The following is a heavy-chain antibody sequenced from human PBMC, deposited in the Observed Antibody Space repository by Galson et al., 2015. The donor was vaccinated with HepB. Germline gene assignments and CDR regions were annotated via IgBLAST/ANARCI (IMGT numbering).Heavy chain of an antibody. J-gene: IGHJ4*02. D-gene: IGHD3-3*01. V-gene: IGHV1-69*06. CDR1: GGTFSSYA. CDR2: IIPIFGTA. Sequence: SVKVSCKASGGTFSSYAISWARQAPGQGLEWMGGIIPIFGTANYAQKFQGRVTITADKSTSTAYMELSSLRSEDTAVYYCARWEWAARNQYDYWGQGTLVTVSS. CDR3: ARWEWAARNQYDY.